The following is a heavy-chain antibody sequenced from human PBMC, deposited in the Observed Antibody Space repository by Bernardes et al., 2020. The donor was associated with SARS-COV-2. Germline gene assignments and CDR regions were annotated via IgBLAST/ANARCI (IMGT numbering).Heavy chain of an antibody. CDR2: VYYKGNV. D-gene: IGHD2-21*02. Sequence: SETLSLTCNVSGASITNYYWSWIRQPPGKGLEWIGYVYYKGNVKYNPSLESRVSISVDSSKRHFSLTLTSVTAADTAIYYCARSRLVTYPAPFDPWGQGALVTVSS. J-gene: IGHJ5*02. CDR3: ARSRLVTYPAPFDP. CDR1: GASITNYY. V-gene: IGHV4-59*01.